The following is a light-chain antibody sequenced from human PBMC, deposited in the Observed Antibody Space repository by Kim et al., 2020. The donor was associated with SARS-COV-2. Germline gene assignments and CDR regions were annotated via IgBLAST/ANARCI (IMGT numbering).Light chain of an antibody. Sequence: SELTQDPAVSVALGQTVRITCQGDSLRNYYASWYQQKPGQAPVVVIYGKNNRPSGIPDRFSGSNSGNTASLTITGAQAEDEADYYCNSRDSTTDDLVFG. CDR2: GKN. CDR1: SLRNYY. J-gene: IGLJ2*01. V-gene: IGLV3-19*01. CDR3: NSRDSTTDDLV.